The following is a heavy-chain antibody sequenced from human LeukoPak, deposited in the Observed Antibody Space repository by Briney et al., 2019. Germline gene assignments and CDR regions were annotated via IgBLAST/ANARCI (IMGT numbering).Heavy chain of an antibody. Sequence: QPGGSLRLSCAASGFTFSSYSMNWVRQAPGKGLEWVSAISGSGGSTYYADSVKGRFTMSRDNSKNTLYLQMNSLRAEDTAVYYCAKALAAAGIFDWFDPWGQGTLVTVSS. V-gene: IGHV3-23*01. CDR2: ISGSGGST. CDR3: AKALAAAGIFDWFDP. D-gene: IGHD6-13*01. J-gene: IGHJ5*02. CDR1: GFTFSSYS.